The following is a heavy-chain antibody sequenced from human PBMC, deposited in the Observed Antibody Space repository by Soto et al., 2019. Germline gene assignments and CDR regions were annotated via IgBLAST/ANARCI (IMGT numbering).Heavy chain of an antibody. V-gene: IGHV1-18*01. J-gene: IGHJ4*02. CDR3: ARDGDYSGYDLVDY. Sequence: ASVKVSSKASGYTFTSYGISWVRQAPGQGLEWMGWISAYNGNTNYAQKLQGRVTMTTDTSTSTAYMELRSLRSDDTAVYYCARDGDYSGYDLVDYWGQGTLVTVSS. CDR1: GYTFTSYG. D-gene: IGHD5-12*01. CDR2: ISAYNGNT.